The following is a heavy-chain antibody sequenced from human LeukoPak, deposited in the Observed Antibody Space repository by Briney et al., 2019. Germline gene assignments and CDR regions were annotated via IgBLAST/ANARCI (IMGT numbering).Heavy chain of an antibody. CDR1: GYTFTGYY. CDR2: INPNSGGT. CDR3: ARDRSTPGYYYGMDV. V-gene: IGHV1-2*02. J-gene: IGHJ6*02. Sequence: ASVKVFCKASGYTFTGYYMHWVRQAPGQGLEWMGWINPNSGGTNYAQKFQGRVTMTRDTSISTVHMELRRLRSDDTAVYHCARDRSTPGYYYGMDVWGQGTTVTVSS. D-gene: IGHD2-2*01.